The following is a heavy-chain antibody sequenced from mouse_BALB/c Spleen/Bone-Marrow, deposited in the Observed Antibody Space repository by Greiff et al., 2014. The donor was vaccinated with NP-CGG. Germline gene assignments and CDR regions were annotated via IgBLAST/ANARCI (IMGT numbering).Heavy chain of an antibody. CDR3: ARYYYGSSYFDY. CDR2: IDPANGNT. Sequence: VQLQQPGAELVKPGASVKLSCTASGFNIKDTYMHWVKQRPEQGLEWIGRIDPANGNTKYDPKFQGKATITADTSSNTAYLQLSSLTSEDTAFYYCARYYYGSSYFDYWGQGTPLTVSS. J-gene: IGHJ2*01. V-gene: IGHV14-3*02. CDR1: GFNIKDTY. D-gene: IGHD1-1*01.